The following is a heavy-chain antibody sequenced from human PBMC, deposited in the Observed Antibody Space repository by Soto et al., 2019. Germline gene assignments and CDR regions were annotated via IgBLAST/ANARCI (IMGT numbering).Heavy chain of an antibody. V-gene: IGHV4-4*02. CDR1: GGSISSSNW. CDR3: ARGRIAAAGTIGLDY. J-gene: IGHJ4*02. Sequence: SETLSLTCAVSGGSISSSNWWSWVRQPPGKGLEWIGEIYHSGSTNYNPSLKSRVTISVDKSKNQFSLKLSSVTAADTAVYYCARGRIAAAGTIGLDYWGQGTLVTVSS. D-gene: IGHD6-13*01. CDR2: IYHSGST.